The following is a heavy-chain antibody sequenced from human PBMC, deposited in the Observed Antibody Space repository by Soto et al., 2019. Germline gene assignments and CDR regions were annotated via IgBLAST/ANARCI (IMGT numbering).Heavy chain of an antibody. V-gene: IGHV4-61*01. CDR3: ARGIEGWYQGRYYYGMDV. Sequence: QVQLQESGPGLVKPSETLSLTCTVSGGSVSSGSYYWSWIRQPPGKGLEWIGYIYYSGSTNSNPSLNRRVTISLDTSKNQFSRKLSSVSAADTAVYYCARGIEGWYQGRYYYGMDVWGQGTTVTVSS. J-gene: IGHJ6*02. CDR2: IYYSGST. CDR1: GGSVSSGSYY. D-gene: IGHD6-19*01.